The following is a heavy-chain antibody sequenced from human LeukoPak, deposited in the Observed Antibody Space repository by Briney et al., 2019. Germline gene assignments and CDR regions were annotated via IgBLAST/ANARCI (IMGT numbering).Heavy chain of an antibody. Sequence: PGGSLRVSCAASGFTFSSYWMHWVHQGPGKGLVWVSRVNSDGSRTSYADSVKGRFTISRDNAKNTLYLQMNSLRAEDTAVYYCARDQCSGPNCQVALDYWGQGTLVTVSS. CDR2: VNSDGSRT. J-gene: IGHJ4*02. CDR3: ARDQCSGPNCQVALDY. D-gene: IGHD2-2*01. CDR1: GFTFSSYW. V-gene: IGHV3-74*01.